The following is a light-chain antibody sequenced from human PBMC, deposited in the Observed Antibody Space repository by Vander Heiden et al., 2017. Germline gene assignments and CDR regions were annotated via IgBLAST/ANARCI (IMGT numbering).Light chain of an antibody. CDR1: QSIGFW. J-gene: IGKJ1*01. CDR3: QKYNSYPWT. V-gene: IGKV1-5*03. Sequence: DLQMMQTPPTLSASVGDRVTITCRASQSIGFWLAWYQQKPGKAPNLLIYKASSLQSGVPSRLSGKGSGTEFTLTISSLQPDDFATYYCQKYNSYPWTFGQGTKLEIK. CDR2: KAS.